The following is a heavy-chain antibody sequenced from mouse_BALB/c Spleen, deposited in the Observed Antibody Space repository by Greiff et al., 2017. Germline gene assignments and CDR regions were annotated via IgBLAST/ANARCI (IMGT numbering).Heavy chain of an antibody. D-gene: IGHD1-1*01. CDR1: GYSITSGYY. J-gene: IGHJ1*01. V-gene: IGHV3-6*02. CDR2: ISYDGSN. Sequence: DVQLQESGPGLVKPSQSLSLTCSVTGYSITSGYYWNWIRQFPGNKLEWMGYISYDGSNNYNPSLKNRISITRDTSKNQFFLKLNSVTTEDTATYYCARETAYYGSSYWYFDVWGAGTTVTVSS. CDR3: ARETAYYGSSYWYFDV.